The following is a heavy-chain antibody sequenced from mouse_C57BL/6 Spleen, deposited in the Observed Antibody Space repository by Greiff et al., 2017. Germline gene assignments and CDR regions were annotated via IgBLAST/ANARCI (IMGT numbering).Heavy chain of an antibody. V-gene: IGHV1-19*01. CDR3: AREGAAQSYFDY. CDR1: GYTFTDYY. Sequence: EVQLQQSGPVLVKPGASVKMSCKASGYTFTDYYMNWVKQSHGKSLEWIGVINPYNGGTSYNQKFKGKATLTVDKSSSTAYMELNSLTSEDSAVYYCAREGAAQSYFDYWGQGTTLTVAS. D-gene: IGHD3-2*02. J-gene: IGHJ2*01. CDR2: INPYNGGT.